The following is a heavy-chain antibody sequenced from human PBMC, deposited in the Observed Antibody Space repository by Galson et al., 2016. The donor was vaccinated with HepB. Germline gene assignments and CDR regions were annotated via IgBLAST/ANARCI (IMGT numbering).Heavy chain of an antibody. D-gene: IGHD6-19*01. V-gene: IGHV4-4*02. CDR1: GDSMTGNW. CDR3: ARHVAVPGTRGFDS. J-gene: IGHJ4*02. Sequence: ETLSLTCTVSGDSMTGNWRSWVRQPPGQALEWIGEAYHSGSTHYNPSLNNRVTISLNTSNNQLSLELNFVPAADPAIYYCARHVAVPGTRGFDSWGQGTLVTVSS. CDR2: AYHSGST.